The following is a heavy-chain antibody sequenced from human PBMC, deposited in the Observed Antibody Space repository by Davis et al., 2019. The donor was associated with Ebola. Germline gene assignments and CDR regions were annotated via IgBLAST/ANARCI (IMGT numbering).Heavy chain of an antibody. Sequence: GESLKISCAASGFTVSSNYMSWVRQAPGKGLEWVSVIYSGGSTYYADSVKGRFTISRDNSKNTLYLQMNSLRAEDTAVYYCAKELITGTGDYWGQGTLVTVSS. J-gene: IGHJ4*02. CDR3: AKELITGTGDY. CDR2: IYSGGST. V-gene: IGHV3-66*02. CDR1: GFTVSSNY. D-gene: IGHD1-20*01.